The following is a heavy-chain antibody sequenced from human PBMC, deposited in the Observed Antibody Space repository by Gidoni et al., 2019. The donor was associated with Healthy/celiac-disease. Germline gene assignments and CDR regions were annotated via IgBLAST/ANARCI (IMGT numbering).Heavy chain of an antibody. D-gene: IGHD6-13*01. Sequence: MSWVRQAPGKGLEWVANIKQDGSEKYYVDSVKGRFTISRDNAKNSLYLQMNSLRAEDTAVYYCARDWAPPDTIAAAGTIDYWGQGTLVTVSS. CDR3: ARDWAPPDTIAAAGTIDY. V-gene: IGHV3-7*01. CDR2: IKQDGSEK. J-gene: IGHJ4*02.